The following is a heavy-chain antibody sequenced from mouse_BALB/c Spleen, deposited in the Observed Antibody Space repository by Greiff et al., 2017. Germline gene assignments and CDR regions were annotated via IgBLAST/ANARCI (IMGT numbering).Heavy chain of an antibody. CDR3: ARYGNFDY. V-gene: IGHV14-1*02. CDR1: GFNIKDYY. Sequence: DVKLQESGAELVRPGALVKLSCKASGFNIKDYYMHWVKQRPEQGLEWIGWIDPENGNTIYDPKFQGKASITADTSSNTAYLQLSSLTSEDTAVYYCARYGNFDYWGQGTTLTVSS. J-gene: IGHJ2*01. D-gene: IGHD2-1*01. CDR2: IDPENGNT.